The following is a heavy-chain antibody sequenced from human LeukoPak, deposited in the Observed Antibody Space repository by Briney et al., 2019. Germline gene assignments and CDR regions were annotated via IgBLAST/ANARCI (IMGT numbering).Heavy chain of an antibody. J-gene: IGHJ5*02. Sequence: ASVKVSCKASGYTFTSYGISWVRQAPGQGLEWMGWISAYNGNTNYAQKLQGRVTTTTDTSTSTAYMELRSLRSDDTAVYYCARDVRFLEWLLSPIRAFDPWGQGTLVTVSS. D-gene: IGHD3-3*01. V-gene: IGHV1-18*01. CDR3: ARDVRFLEWLLSPIRAFDP. CDR2: ISAYNGNT. CDR1: GYTFTSYG.